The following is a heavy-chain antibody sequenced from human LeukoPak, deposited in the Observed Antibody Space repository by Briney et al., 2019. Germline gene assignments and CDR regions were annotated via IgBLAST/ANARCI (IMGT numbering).Heavy chain of an antibody. D-gene: IGHD6-6*01. CDR2: ISSNGGGT. CDR3: ARSYSSSGGYYFDY. V-gene: IGHV3-64*01. J-gene: IGHJ4*02. Sequence: PGGSLRLSCAASGFTFSSYTMHWVRQAPGKGLEYVSSISSNGGGTYHASSVKGRFTISRDNSKNTLYLQMGSLRAEGMAVYYCARSYSSSGGYYFDYWGQGTLVTVSS. CDR1: GFTFSSYT.